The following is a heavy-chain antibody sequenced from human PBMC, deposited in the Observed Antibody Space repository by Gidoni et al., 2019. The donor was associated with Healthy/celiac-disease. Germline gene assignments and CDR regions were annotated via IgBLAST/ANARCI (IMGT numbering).Heavy chain of an antibody. Sequence: EVQLVESGGGLVQPGGSLKLSCAASGFTFSGSAMHWVRQASGKGLEWVGRIRSKANSYATAYAASVKGRFTISRDDSKNTAYLQMNSLKTEDTAVYYCTRPVRLGTFDIWGQGTMVTVSS. V-gene: IGHV3-73*01. CDR1: GFTFSGSA. CDR3: TRPVRLGTFDI. D-gene: IGHD6-19*01. CDR2: IRSKANSYAT. J-gene: IGHJ3*02.